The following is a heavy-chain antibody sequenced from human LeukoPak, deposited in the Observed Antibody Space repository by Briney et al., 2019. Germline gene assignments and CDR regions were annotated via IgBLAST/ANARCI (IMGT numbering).Heavy chain of an antibody. CDR3: ARAPHYYGSYYFDY. CDR1: GDSVSSGNFY. Sequence: PSETLSLTCTGSGDSVSSGNFYWSWIRQPPGKGLEWIGYSSYSGSTNYKSSLKSRVTTSVDTSKNQFSLKLTSVTAADTAVYYCARAPHYYGSYYFDYWGQGTLVTVSS. V-gene: IGHV4-61*01. J-gene: IGHJ4*02. D-gene: IGHD3-10*01. CDR2: SSYSGST.